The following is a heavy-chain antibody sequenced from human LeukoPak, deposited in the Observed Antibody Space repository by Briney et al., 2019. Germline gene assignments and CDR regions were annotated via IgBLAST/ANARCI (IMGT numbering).Heavy chain of an antibody. Sequence: GSSVKVSCKASGGTFSSYSISWVRQAPGQGLEWMGGIIPIFDTADYAQKFQGRVTITADESTSTAYMELSSLRSEDTAVYYCARSGWYRHYFDYWGQGTLVTVSS. CDR1: GGTFSSYS. J-gene: IGHJ4*02. CDR2: IIPIFDTA. CDR3: ARSGWYRHYFDY. D-gene: IGHD6-19*01. V-gene: IGHV1-69*01.